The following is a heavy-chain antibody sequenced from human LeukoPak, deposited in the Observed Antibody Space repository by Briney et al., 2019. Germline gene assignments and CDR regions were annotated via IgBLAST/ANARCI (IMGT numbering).Heavy chain of an antibody. V-gene: IGHV3-23*01. Sequence: TRGSLRLSCAASGFTFSSYAMSWVRQAPGKGLEWVSAISGSGGSTYYADSVKGRFTISRDNSKNTLYLQMNSLRAEDTAVYYCATSTLPWIQPGYYYMDVWGKGTTVTVSS. CDR3: ATSTLPWIQPGYYYMDV. CDR2: ISGSGGST. CDR1: GFTFSSYA. J-gene: IGHJ6*03. D-gene: IGHD5-18*01.